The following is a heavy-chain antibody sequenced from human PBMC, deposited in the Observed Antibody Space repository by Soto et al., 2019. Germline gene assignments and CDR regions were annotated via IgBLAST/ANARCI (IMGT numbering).Heavy chain of an antibody. D-gene: IGHD5-12*01. V-gene: IGHV1-69*13. J-gene: IGHJ6*02. CDR1: GGAFSSYA. CDR3: ARDPSVDNYGMDV. Sequence: SVKVSFKASGGAFSSYAISWVRQAPGQGLEWMGGIIPIFGTANYAQKFQGRVTITADESTSTAYMELSSLRSEDTAVYYCARDPSVDNYGMDVWGQGTTVTVSS. CDR2: IIPIFGTA.